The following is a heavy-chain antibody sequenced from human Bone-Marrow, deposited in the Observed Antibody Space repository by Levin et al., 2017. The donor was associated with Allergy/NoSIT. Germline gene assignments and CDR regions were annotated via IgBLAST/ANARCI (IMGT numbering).Heavy chain of an antibody. J-gene: IGHJ5*02. D-gene: IGHD6-6*01. V-gene: IGHV3-73*01. Sequence: KVSCAASGFTFSGSAMHWVRQASGKGLEWVGRIRSKANSYATAYAASVKGRFTISRDDSKNTAYLQMNSLKTEDTAVYYCTRRSSSSLSNWFDPWGQGTLVTVSS. CDR3: TRRSSSSLSNWFDP. CDR2: IRSKANSYAT. CDR1: GFTFSGSA.